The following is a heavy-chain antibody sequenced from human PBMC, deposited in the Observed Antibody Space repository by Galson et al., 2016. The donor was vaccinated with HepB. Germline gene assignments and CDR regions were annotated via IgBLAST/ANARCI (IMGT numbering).Heavy chain of an antibody. CDR3: TRGRSGVLGSLFEH. D-gene: IGHD3-16*01. V-gene: IGHV6-1*01. CDR2: TYYRTTWYS. CDR1: GDSVSNHGAA. J-gene: IGHJ4*02. Sequence: CAISGDSVSNHGAAWNWIRQSPSRGLEWLGRTYYRTTWYSDSAAFVKGRITVNADTPKNHFSLQLNSVTPEDSAVYYCTRGRSGVLGSLFEHWGQGILVTVSS.